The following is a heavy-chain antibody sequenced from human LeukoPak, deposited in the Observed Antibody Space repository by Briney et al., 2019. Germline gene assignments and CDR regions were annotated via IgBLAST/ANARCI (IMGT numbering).Heavy chain of an antibody. J-gene: IGHJ4*02. CDR3: ARDNDGGYFDY. V-gene: IGHV3-21*01. CDR1: GFTFSSYS. Sequence: GGSPRLSCAASGFTFSSYSMNWVRQAPGKGLEWVSSISSSSSYIYCADSVKGRFTISRDNAKNSLYLQMNSLRAEDTAVYYCARDNDGGYFDYWGQGTLVTVSS. D-gene: IGHD3-16*01. CDR2: ISSSSSYI.